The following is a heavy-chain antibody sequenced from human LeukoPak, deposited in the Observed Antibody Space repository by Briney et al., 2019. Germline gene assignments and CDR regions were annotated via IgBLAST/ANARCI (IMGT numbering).Heavy chain of an antibody. Sequence: AASVKVSCKAFGYGFTRYYIHWVRQAPGQGLEWMGIINPSVGGTTYARKFQGRVTMTRDTSTSTVYMELSSLRSEDTAVYYCARHGSGRYYPAEGRVDYWGQGTLVTVSS. CDR1: GYGFTRYY. J-gene: IGHJ4*02. CDR3: ARHGSGRYYPAEGRVDY. D-gene: IGHD3-10*01. CDR2: INPSVGGT. V-gene: IGHV1-46*03.